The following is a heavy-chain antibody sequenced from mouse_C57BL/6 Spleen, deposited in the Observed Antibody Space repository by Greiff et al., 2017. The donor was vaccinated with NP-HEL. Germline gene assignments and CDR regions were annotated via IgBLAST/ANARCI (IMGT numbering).Heavy chain of an antibody. CDR1: GYTFTDYY. CDR2: INPYNGGT. Sequence: EVKLQESGPVLVKPGASVKMSCKASGYTFTDYYMNWVKQSHGKSLEWIGVINPYNGGTSYNQKFKGKATLTVDKSSSTAYMELNSLTSEDSAVYYCARDYYGSSLWYFDVWGTGTTVTVSS. CDR3: ARDYYGSSLWYFDV. J-gene: IGHJ1*03. V-gene: IGHV1-19*01. D-gene: IGHD1-1*01.